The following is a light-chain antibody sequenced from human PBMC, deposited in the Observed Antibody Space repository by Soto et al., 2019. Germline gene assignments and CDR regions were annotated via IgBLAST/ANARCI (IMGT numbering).Light chain of an antibody. CDR1: SSNIGGST. CDR3: AAWDDILSGRV. V-gene: IGLV1-44*01. Sequence: QSVLTQPPSASGTPGQRVTISCSGSSSNIGGSTVNWYQQLPGTAPQLLMYKSNQRPLGVPDRISGSKSGTSASLAISGLQSEDEADYYCAAWDDILSGRVFGGGTKLTVL. J-gene: IGLJ3*02. CDR2: KSN.